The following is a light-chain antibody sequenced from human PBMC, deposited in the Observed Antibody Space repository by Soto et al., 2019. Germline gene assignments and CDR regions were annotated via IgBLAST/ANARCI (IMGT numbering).Light chain of an antibody. J-gene: IGKJ5*01. V-gene: IGKV1-9*01. Sequence: IQLTQSPSSLSAFVGDRVTITCRASQGITNDMAWYQQKAGKAPRLLLYGQVPLKDGAPSRFSGSGSGTDFTLTISSLQPEDFGTYYCQRLNSYPITFGQGTRLEIK. CDR2: GQV. CDR3: QRLNSYPIT. CDR1: QGITND.